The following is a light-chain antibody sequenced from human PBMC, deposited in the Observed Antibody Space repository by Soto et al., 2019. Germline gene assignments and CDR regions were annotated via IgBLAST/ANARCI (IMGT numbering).Light chain of an antibody. CDR2: GAS. CDR3: QQYASSPLLT. CDR1: ESTNNY. J-gene: IGKJ4*01. Sequence: EIVMTQSPATLSVSPGERATLSCRASESTNNYLAWYQQKPGQAPRLLIDGASTRAAGIPPRFSGSGSGTEFTLTISSLQSEDFAVYYCQQYASSPLLTFGGGTKVDI. V-gene: IGKV3-15*01.